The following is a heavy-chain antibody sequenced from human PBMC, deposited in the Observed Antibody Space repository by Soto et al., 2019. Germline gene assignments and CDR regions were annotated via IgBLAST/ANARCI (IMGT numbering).Heavy chain of an antibody. D-gene: IGHD4-17*01. Sequence: QVQLQQWGAGLLKPSETLSLTCAVYGGSFSGYYWSWIRQPPGKGLEWIGEINHSGSTNYNPSLKSRVTIPVDTSKNQFSLKLSSVTAADTAVYYCARVAPTVVTYYFVYWGQGTLVTVSS. CDR2: INHSGST. J-gene: IGHJ4*02. CDR1: GGSFSGYY. V-gene: IGHV4-34*01. CDR3: ARVAPTVVTYYFVY.